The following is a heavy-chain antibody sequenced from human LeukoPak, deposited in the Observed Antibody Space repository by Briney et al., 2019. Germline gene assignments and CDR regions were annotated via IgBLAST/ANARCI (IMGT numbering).Heavy chain of an antibody. D-gene: IGHD2-2*01. Sequence: GGSLRLSCAASGFTFSSYAMSWVRQAPGKGLEWVSAISGSGDSTYYADSVKGRFTISRDNSKNTLYLQMNSLRAEDTAVYFCAKDRERYCSSTTCGYYYYMDVWGKGTTVTVSS. CDR1: GFTFSSYA. V-gene: IGHV3-23*01. J-gene: IGHJ6*03. CDR2: ISGSGDST. CDR3: AKDRERYCSSTTCGYYYYMDV.